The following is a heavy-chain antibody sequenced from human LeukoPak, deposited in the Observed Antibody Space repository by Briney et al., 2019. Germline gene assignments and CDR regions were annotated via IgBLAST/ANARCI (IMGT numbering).Heavy chain of an antibody. V-gene: IGHV3-21*04. CDR3: AKDHTWYSSGWYGSYFDY. CDR2: ISSSSSYI. CDR1: GFTFSSYS. Sequence: GGSLRLSCAASGFTFSSYSMNWVRQAPGKGLEWVSSISSSSSYIYYADSVKGRFTISRDNAKYSLYLQMNSLRAEDMALYYCAKDHTWYSSGWYGSYFDYWGQGTLVTVSS. J-gene: IGHJ4*02. D-gene: IGHD6-19*01.